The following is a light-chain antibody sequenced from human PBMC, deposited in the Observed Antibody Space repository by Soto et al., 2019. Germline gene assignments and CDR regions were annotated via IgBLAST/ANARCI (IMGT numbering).Light chain of an antibody. V-gene: IGKV1-5*03. CDR2: QAS. CDR3: QQYSSYPLT. J-gene: IGKJ4*01. Sequence: DIQMTQSPSTLSASVGDRVTITCRASQSLSSWLAWYQQKPGKAPNLLIYQASTLDSGVPSRFSGGGSGTQFTLTIGSLQPDEFATYYCQQYSSYPLTFGGGTKVEI. CDR1: QSLSSW.